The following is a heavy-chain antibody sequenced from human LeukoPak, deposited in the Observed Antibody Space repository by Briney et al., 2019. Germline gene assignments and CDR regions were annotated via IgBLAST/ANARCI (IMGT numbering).Heavy chain of an antibody. CDR1: GVSFSGYY. CDR3: TRGQTGSYVYYYYYGMDV. V-gene: IGHV4-34*01. D-gene: IGHD3-9*01. CDR2: INHSGSA. Sequence: ASETLSLTCAVYGVSFSGYYWSWIRQPPGKGLEWIGEINHSGSASYHPSLKSRVTISVDTSKNQFSLKLNSVTAADTAVYYCTRGQTGSYVYYYYYGMDVWGQGTTVTVSS. J-gene: IGHJ6*02.